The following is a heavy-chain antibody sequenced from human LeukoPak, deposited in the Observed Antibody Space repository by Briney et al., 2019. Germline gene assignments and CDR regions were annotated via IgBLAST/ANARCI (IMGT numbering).Heavy chain of an antibody. Sequence: GGSLRLSCAASGFTFSSYGMHWVRQAPGKGLEWVAVIWYDGSNKYCADSVKGRFTISRDNSKNTLYLQMNSLRAEDTAVYYCARDAITTVTGWFDPWGQGTLVTVSS. V-gene: IGHV3-33*01. CDR1: GFTFSSYG. CDR2: IWYDGSNK. J-gene: IGHJ5*02. D-gene: IGHD4-17*01. CDR3: ARDAITTVTGWFDP.